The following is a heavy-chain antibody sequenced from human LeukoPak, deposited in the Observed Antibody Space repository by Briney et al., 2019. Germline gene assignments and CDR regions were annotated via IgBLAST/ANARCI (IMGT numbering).Heavy chain of an antibody. V-gene: IGHV3-33*06. D-gene: IGHD3-10*01. CDR1: GFTFSVYG. CDR3: AKDGWFGEPTNWFDP. Sequence: GGSLRLSCAASGFTFSVYGMHWVRQAPGKGLEWLAVIGHDGSFKLYPDSVKGRFTISRDNSKNTLYLQMNSLRAEDTAVYYCAKDGWFGEPTNWFDPWGQGTLVTVSS. CDR2: IGHDGSFK. J-gene: IGHJ5*02.